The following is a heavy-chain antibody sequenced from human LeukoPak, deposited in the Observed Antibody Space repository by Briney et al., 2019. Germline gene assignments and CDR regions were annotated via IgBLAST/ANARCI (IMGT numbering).Heavy chain of an antibody. V-gene: IGHV3-23*01. CDR3: AKCQSSSWYEGYYYMDV. D-gene: IGHD6-13*01. J-gene: IGHJ6*03. CDR2: ISGSGGST. Sequence: GGSLRLSCAASGFTFSSYAMSWVRQAPGKGLEWVSAISGSGGSTYYADSVKGRFTISRDDSKNTLYLQMNSLRAEDTAVYYCAKCQSSSWYEGYYYMDVWGKGTTVTVSS. CDR1: GFTFSSYA.